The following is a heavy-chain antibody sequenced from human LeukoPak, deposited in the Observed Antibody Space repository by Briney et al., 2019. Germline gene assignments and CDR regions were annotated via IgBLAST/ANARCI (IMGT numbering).Heavy chain of an antibody. D-gene: IGHD3-10*01. CDR1: GFTFTNHW. CDR3: ARDASVRGASDY. CDR2: INSDGSST. J-gene: IGHJ4*02. V-gene: IGHV3-74*01. Sequence: GGSLRLSCAASGFTFTNHWMHWVRQAPGKGLVWVSRINSDGSSTSFADSVKGRFTISRDNAKNTLYLQMNSLRAEDTAVYYCARDASVRGASDYWGQGTLVTVSS.